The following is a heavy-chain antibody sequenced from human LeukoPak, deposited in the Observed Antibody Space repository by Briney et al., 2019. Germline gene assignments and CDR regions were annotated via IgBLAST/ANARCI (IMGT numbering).Heavy chain of an antibody. V-gene: IGHV1-8*01. CDR3: ARGGSCSGGSCYELTNWFDP. CDR2: MNPNSGNT. J-gene: IGHJ5*02. Sequence: GASVRVSCKASGYTFTSYDINWVRQATGQGLEWMGWMNPNSGNTGYAQKFQGRVTMTRNTSISTAYMELSSLRSEDTAVYYCARGGSCSGGSCYELTNWFDPWGQGTLVTVSS. D-gene: IGHD2-15*01. CDR1: GYTFTSYD.